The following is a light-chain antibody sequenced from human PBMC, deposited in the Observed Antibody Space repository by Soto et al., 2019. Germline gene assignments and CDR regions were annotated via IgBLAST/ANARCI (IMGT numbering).Light chain of an antibody. CDR1: SSNIGSNF. J-gene: IGLJ1*01. CDR3: GSWDSSLSAYV. V-gene: IGLV1-47*01. CDR2: RNN. Sequence: QSVLTQPPSASGTPGQRVTISCSGSSSNIGSNFVYWYQQFPGTAPKLLIYRNNQRPSGVPDRFSGSKSGTSASLAISGLPSEDEADYYCGSWDSSLSAYVFATGTKLTVL.